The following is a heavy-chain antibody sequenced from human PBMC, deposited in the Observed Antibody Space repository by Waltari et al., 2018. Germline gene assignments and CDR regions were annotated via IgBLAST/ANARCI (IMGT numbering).Heavy chain of an antibody. D-gene: IGHD2-15*01. Sequence: QVQLQESGPGLVKPSETLSLTCTVSGGSISSYYWSWIRQPPGKGLEWIGYIYYSGSTNYNPSLKSRVTISVDTSKNQFSLKLSSVTAADTAVYYCATTMGRYCSGGSCYPYWGQGTLVTVSS. V-gene: IGHV4-59*01. CDR1: GGSISSYY. J-gene: IGHJ4*02. CDR2: IYYSGST. CDR3: ATTMGRYCSGGSCYPY.